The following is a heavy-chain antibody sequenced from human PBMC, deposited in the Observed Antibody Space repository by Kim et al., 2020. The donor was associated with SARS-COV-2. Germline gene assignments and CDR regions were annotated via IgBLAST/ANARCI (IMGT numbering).Heavy chain of an antibody. CDR2: ISAYNGNT. D-gene: IGHD4-4*01. Sequence: ASVKVSCKASGYTFTSYGISWVRQAPGQGLEWMGWISAYNGNTNYAQKLQGRVTMTTDTSTSTAYMELRSLRSDDTAVYYCARDINDYIKTRSYYYGMDVWGQGTTVTVSS. J-gene: IGHJ6*02. V-gene: IGHV1-18*01. CDR3: ARDINDYIKTRSYYYGMDV. CDR1: GYTFTSYG.